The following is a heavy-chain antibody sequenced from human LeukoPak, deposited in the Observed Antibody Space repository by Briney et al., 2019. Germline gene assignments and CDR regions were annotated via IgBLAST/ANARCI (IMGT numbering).Heavy chain of an antibody. CDR2: IYYSGST. CDR3: ARDGGFPF. CDR1: GDSISSSSSY. V-gene: IGHV4-39*07. J-gene: IGHJ4*02. Sequence: SETLSLTCTVSGDSISSSSSYWGWIRQPPGEGLEWIGSIYYSGSTYYNPSLKSRVTISVDTSKNQFSLKLSSVTAADTAVYYCARDGGFPFWGQGTLVTVPS. D-gene: IGHD3-16*01.